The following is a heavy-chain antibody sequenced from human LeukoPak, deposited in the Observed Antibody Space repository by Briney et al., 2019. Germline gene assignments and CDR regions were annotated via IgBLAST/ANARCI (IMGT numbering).Heavy chain of an antibody. J-gene: IGHJ4*02. CDR2: IILSGGGT. CDR3: ARDQEGFDY. CDR1: GYTFTNFY. V-gene: IGHV1-46*01. Sequence: ASVKVSCKASGYTFTNFYMHWVRQAPGQGLEWMGIIILSGGGTNYAQKFQGRVTVTRDTSTATVHMELRGLRSEDTAVYYCARDQEGFDYWGQGTVVTVSS.